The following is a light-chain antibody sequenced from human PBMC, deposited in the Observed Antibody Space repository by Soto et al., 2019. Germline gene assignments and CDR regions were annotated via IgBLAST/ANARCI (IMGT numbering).Light chain of an antibody. J-gene: IGKJ2*01. CDR1: QGISSY. CDR3: QQYDNLPPYT. CDR2: GAS. Sequence: IQLTQSPTSLSASVGDRVTITCRASQGISSYLAWYQQKPGKAPKLLIYGASTLQSGVPSRFSGSGSGTDFTLTVSSLQPEDFATYYCQQYDNLPPYTFGQGTKLEIK. V-gene: IGKV1-9*01.